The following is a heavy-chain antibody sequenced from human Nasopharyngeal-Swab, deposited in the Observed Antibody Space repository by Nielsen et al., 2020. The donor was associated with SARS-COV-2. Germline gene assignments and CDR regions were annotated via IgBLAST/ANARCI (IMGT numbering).Heavy chain of an antibody. V-gene: IGHV4-34*01. CDR2: INHSGST. J-gene: IGHJ2*01. Sequence: GSLRLSCAMYGGSFSGYYWSWIRQPPGKGLEWIGEINHSGSTDYNPSHKSRVTISLDTSKNQFSLKLRSVTAADTAVYYCARDKPERSWRDWYFDLWGRGTLVTVSS. CDR3: ARDKPERSWRDWYFDL. D-gene: IGHD1-14*01. CDR1: GGSFSGYY.